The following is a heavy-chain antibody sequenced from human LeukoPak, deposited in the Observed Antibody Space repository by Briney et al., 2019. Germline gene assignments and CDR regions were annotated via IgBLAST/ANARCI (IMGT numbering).Heavy chain of an antibody. CDR1: GFTFSSFT. Sequence: GGSLRLSCAASGFTFSSFTMNWVRQAPGRGLEWVSSIDSHGINTFYADSLKGRFTISRDNAENSLFLQMNSLRTEDTAVYYCVREGVPLTGLFYFDYWAREPWSPSPQ. V-gene: IGHV3-21*01. CDR2: IDSHGINT. D-gene: IGHD3-9*01. J-gene: IGHJ4*02. CDR3: VREGVPLTGLFYFDY.